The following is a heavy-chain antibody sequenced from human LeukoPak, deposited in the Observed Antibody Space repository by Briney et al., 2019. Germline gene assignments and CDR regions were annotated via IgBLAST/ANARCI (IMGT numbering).Heavy chain of an antibody. V-gene: IGHV1-2*04. Sequence: RASVKVSCKASGYTFTGYYMHWVRQAPGQGLEWMGWINPNSGGTNYAQKFQGWVTMTRDTSISTAYMQLSRLRSDDTPVYYCARASGALAYCGGDCQNWFDPWGQGTLVTVSS. CDR1: GYTFTGYY. CDR3: ARASGALAYCGGDCQNWFDP. D-gene: IGHD2-21*02. J-gene: IGHJ5*02. CDR2: INPNSGGT.